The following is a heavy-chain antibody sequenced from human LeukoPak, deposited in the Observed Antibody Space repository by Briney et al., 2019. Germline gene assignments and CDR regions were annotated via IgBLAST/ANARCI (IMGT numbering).Heavy chain of an antibody. CDR2: IYYSGRT. V-gene: IGHV4-39*01. CDR3: ARRRYYDGSGYLE. Sequence: KPSETVSLTCSVSGDSVSRSDSYWDWIRQPPGKGLEWIGTIYYSGRTYYSPSLKSRVTMSVDPSNNQFSLNLRSVTAADTALYYCARRRYYDGSGYLEWGQGTLLSVSP. J-gene: IGHJ1*01. CDR1: GDSVSRSDSY. D-gene: IGHD3-22*01.